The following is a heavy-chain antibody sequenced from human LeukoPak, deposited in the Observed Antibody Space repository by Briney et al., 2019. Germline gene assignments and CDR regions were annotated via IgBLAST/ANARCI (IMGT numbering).Heavy chain of an antibody. CDR2: INPNSGGT. J-gene: IGHJ6*02. CDR1: GYTFTGYY. Sequence: ASVKVSCKASGYTFTGYYMHWVRQAPGQGLEWMGWINPNSGGTNYAQKFQGWVTMTRDTSISTAYMELSRLRSDDTAVYYCARVDRRGYSYYGMDVWGQGTTVTVSS. D-gene: IGHD5-12*01. V-gene: IGHV1-2*04. CDR3: ARVDRRGYSYYGMDV.